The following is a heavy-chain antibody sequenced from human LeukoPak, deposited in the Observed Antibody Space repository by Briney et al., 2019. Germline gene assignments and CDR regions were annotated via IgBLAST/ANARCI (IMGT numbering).Heavy chain of an antibody. CDR3: ARCGSGGSCYSYFDY. CDR2: IIPIFGTA. D-gene: IGHD2-15*01. Sequence: SVKVSCKASGGTFSSYAISWVRQAPGQGLEWMGGIIPIFGTANYAQKFQGRVTITTDESTSTAYMELSSLRSEDTAVYYCARCGSGGSCYSYFDYWGQGTLVTVSS. V-gene: IGHV1-69*05. J-gene: IGHJ4*02. CDR1: GGTFSSYA.